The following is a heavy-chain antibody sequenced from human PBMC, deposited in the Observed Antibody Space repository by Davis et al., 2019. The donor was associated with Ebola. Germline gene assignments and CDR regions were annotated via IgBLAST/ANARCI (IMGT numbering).Heavy chain of an antibody. D-gene: IGHD1-26*01. Sequence: GESLKISCAASGFTFSSYAMHWVRQAPGKGLEYVSAISSNGGSTYYADSVKGRFTISRDNSKNTLYLQMGSLRAEDMAVYYCARLGPLSYYFDYWGQGTLVTVSS. V-gene: IGHV3-64*02. CDR3: ARLGPLSYYFDY. CDR2: ISSNGGST. CDR1: GFTFSSYA. J-gene: IGHJ4*02.